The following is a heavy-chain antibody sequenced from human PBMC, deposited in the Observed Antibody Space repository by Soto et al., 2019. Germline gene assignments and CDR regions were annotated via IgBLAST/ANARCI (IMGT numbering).Heavy chain of an antibody. CDR2: ISAYNGNT. CDR3: ARDSNDGDYSLHS. D-gene: IGHD4-17*01. CDR1: GYTFTSYG. J-gene: IGHJ4*02. V-gene: IGHV1-18*01. Sequence: QVQLVQSGAEVKKPGASVKVSCKASGYTFTSYGISWVRQAPGTGLEWRGWISAYNGNTNYAQKLQGRVTMTTDPSTSTDYMDLRSLSSADTAVYYGARDSNDGDYSLHSWGQGTLVTVSS.